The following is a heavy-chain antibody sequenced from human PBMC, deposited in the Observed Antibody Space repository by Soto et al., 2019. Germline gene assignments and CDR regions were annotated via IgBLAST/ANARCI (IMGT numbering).Heavy chain of an antibody. V-gene: IGHV1-69*12. CDR3: ARGGSDYEGSGYYQGHV. CDR2: IGPIFGA. J-gene: IGHJ6*02. Sequence: QVQLVQSGAEVKKPGSSVKVSCKSSGGTFSNYGFSWVRQAPGQGLECMGVIGPIFGAEHPQKFQGRVTITADESTNTVFMELRGLRSEDTAVYYCARGGSDYEGSGYYQGHVWGQGTTVTVSS. D-gene: IGHD3-22*01. CDR1: GGTFSNYG.